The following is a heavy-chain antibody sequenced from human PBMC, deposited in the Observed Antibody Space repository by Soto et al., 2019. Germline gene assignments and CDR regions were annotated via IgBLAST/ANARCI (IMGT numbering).Heavy chain of an antibody. CDR1: GFTFSSYG. J-gene: IGHJ4*02. CDR2: ISYDGSNK. V-gene: IGHV3-30*03. CDR3: ARDAVGIAVAGPFDY. Sequence: QVQLVESGGGVVQPGRSLRLSCAASGFTFSSYGMHWVRQAPGKGLEWVAVISYDGSNKYYADSVKGRFTISRDNSKNTLYLQMNSLRAEDTAVYYCARDAVGIAVAGPFDYWGQGTLVTVSS. D-gene: IGHD6-19*01.